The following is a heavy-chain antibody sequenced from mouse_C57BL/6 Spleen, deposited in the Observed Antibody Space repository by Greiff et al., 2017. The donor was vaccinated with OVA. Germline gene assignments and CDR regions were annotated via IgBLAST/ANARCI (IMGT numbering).Heavy chain of an antibody. D-gene: IGHD1-1*01. Sequence: EVKLVESGGGLVKPGGSLKLSCAASGFTFSSYAMSWVRQTPEKRLEWVATISDGGSYTYYPDNVKGRFTISRDNAKNNLYLQLRHLKSEVTAMYYCSSENYGSSPGYFDYWGQGTTLTVSS. CDR2: ISDGGSYT. J-gene: IGHJ2*01. V-gene: IGHV5-4*03. CDR1: GFTFSSYA. CDR3: SSENYGSSPGYFDY.